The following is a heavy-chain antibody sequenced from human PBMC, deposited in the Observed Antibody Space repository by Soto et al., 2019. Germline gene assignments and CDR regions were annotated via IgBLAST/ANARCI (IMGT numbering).Heavy chain of an antibody. D-gene: IGHD1-1*01. CDR3: AIYAGEIWNHIYYAGGMDV. CDR2: IYYNGSA. CDR1: GGSLSRYY. Sequence: SKNMSLTCTVYGGSLSRYYWSWVRQSPGKGLEWLGYIYYNGSATYNPSLRSRATIAIDTSKTQFSLRLTSVTAADTAVYYCAIYAGEIWNHIYYAGGMDVGGQGT. V-gene: IGHV4-59*01. J-gene: IGHJ6*01.